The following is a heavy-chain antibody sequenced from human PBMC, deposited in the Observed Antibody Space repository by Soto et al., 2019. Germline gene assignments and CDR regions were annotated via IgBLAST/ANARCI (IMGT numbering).Heavy chain of an antibody. CDR1: GGSISRGDYY. CDR2: IYYSGST. CDR3: ARERPDGSRLDP. D-gene: IGHD6-13*01. Sequence: QVQLQESGPGVVKPSQTLSLTCTVSGGSISRGDYYWSWIRHPPGKGLEWIGYIYYSGSTYYNPSLKSRVTISVDTSKNQFSLKLSSVTAADTAVYYCARERPDGSRLDPCGQGTLVTVSS. V-gene: IGHV4-30-4*01. J-gene: IGHJ5*02.